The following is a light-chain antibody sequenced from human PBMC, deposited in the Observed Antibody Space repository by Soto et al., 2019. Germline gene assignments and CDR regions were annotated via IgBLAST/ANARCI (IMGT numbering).Light chain of an antibody. CDR2: GAS. V-gene: IGKV3-20*01. Sequence: EIVLTQSPGSQSLSPRERATLSCRASQSVASTYLAWYQQKPGQAPRLLIYGASSRAAGIPDRFSGSGSGTDFTLTISRLEPEDFAVYYCQQYGNSPYTFGQGTKVDIK. CDR1: QSVASTY. CDR3: QQYGNSPYT. J-gene: IGKJ2*01.